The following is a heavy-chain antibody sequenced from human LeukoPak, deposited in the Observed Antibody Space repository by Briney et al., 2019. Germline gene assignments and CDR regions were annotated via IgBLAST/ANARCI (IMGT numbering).Heavy chain of an antibody. V-gene: IGHV1-46*01. D-gene: IGHD1-1*01. J-gene: IGHJ4*02. CDR3: ARADRTGTTLDY. CDR1: GYTFTSYY. CDR2: INPSGGST. Sequence: ASVKVSCKASGYTFTSYYMHWVRQAPGQGLEWMGIINPSGGSTSYAQKFQGRVTMTRDTSTSTVYMELSSLRSEDTAVYYCARADRTGTTLDYWGQGTLVTISS.